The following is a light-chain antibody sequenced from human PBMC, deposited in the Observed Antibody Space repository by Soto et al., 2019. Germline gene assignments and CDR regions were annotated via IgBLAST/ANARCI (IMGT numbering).Light chain of an antibody. Sequence: EIVLTQSTATLSLSPGERATLSCRASQSVSSYLAWYQQKPGQAPRLLIYDASNRATGIPARFSGSGSGTDFTLTISSLEPADFAVYYCQHRSNWPETFGQGTKLKIK. CDR2: DAS. J-gene: IGKJ2*01. CDR3: QHRSNWPET. CDR1: QSVSSY. V-gene: IGKV3-11*01.